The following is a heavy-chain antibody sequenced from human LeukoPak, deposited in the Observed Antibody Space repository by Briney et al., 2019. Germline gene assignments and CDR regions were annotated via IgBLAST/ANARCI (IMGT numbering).Heavy chain of an antibody. Sequence: PGRSLRLSCAASGFTFSSYAMSWVRQAPGKGLEWVSAISGSGGSTYYADSVKGRFTISRDNSKNTLYLQMNSLRAEDTAVYYCAKYSPFGSSWYYFDYWGQGTLVTVSS. J-gene: IGHJ4*02. CDR3: AKYSPFGSSWYYFDY. V-gene: IGHV3-23*01. D-gene: IGHD6-13*01. CDR1: GFTFSSYA. CDR2: ISGSGGST.